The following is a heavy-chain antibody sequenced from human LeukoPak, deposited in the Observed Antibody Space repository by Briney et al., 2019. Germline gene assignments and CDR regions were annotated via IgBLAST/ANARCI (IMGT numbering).Heavy chain of an antibody. V-gene: IGHV3-21*01. CDR3: ARDTTTYYYDSSGYYYVGSLDV. CDR2: ISSSSYI. J-gene: IGHJ6*04. D-gene: IGHD3-22*01. CDR1: GFTFSSYG. Sequence: PGGSLRLSCAASGFTFSSYGMSWVRQAPGKGLEWVSSISSSSYIYYADSVKGRFTISRDNAKNSLYLQMNSLRAEDTAVYYCARDTTTYYYDSSGYYYVGSLDVWGKGTTVTVSS.